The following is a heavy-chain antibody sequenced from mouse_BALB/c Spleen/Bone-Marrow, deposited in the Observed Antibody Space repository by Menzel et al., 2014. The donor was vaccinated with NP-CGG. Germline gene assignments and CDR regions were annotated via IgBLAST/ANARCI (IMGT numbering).Heavy chain of an antibody. V-gene: IGHV1-74*01. Sequence: QVQLQQQSGAELVRPGASVKLSCKASGYSFTSNWMNWVRQRPGQGLEWVGMFHPTDSVARLNQRFMDKATLTADKSSSTAYMQLSSPTSEDSAVYYCATTTATFFDYWGQGTTLTVSS. J-gene: IGHJ2*01. CDR3: ATTTATFFDY. CDR2: FHPTDSVA. CDR1: GYSFTSNW. D-gene: IGHD1-2*01.